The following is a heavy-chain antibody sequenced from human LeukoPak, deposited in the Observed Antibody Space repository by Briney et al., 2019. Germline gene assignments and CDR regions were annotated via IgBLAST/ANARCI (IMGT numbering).Heavy chain of an antibody. V-gene: IGHV3-30-3*01. Sequence: QPGRSLRLSCAASGFTFSNYAIHWVRQAPGKGLEWVAVISFDGSKKYCADSVKGRFTISRDNYKKTLYLQMNSLRTEDTAVYYCARDMSPGSYHHYYGMDVWGQGTTVTVSS. D-gene: IGHD3-10*01. CDR3: ARDMSPGSYHHYYGMDV. CDR2: ISFDGSKK. CDR1: GFTFSNYA. J-gene: IGHJ6*02.